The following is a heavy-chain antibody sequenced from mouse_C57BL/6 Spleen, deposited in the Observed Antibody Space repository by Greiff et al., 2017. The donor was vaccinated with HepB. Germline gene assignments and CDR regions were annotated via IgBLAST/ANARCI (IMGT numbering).Heavy chain of an antibody. CDR3: AREELTFFDY. CDR2: INPSNGGT. D-gene: IGHD6-1*01. J-gene: IGHJ2*01. CDR1: GYTFTSYW. Sequence: QVQLKESGTELVKPGASVRLSCKASGYTFTSYWMHWVKQRPGQGLEWIGNINPSNGGTNYNEKFKSKATLTVDKSSSTAYMQLSSLTSEDSAVYYCAREELTFFDYWGQGTTLTVSS. V-gene: IGHV1-53*01.